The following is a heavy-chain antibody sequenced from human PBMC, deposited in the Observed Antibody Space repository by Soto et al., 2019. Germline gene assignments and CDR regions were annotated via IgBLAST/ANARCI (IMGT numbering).Heavy chain of an antibody. CDR2: INSDGSST. V-gene: IGHV3-74*01. CDR3: ARDLARGGDQNYYYYYYMDV. D-gene: IGHD3-10*01. CDR1: GFTFSSYW. J-gene: IGHJ6*03. Sequence: GESLKISCAASGFTFSSYWMHWVRQAPGKGLVWVSRINSDGSSTSYADSVKGRFTISRDNAKNTLYLQMNSLRAEDTAVYYCARDLARGGDQNYYYYYYMDVWGKGTTVTVSS.